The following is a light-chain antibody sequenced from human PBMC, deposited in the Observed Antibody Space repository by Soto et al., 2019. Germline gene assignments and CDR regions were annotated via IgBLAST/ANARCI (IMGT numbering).Light chain of an antibody. CDR2: GAS. CDR3: QQYGSSSWT. Sequence: IVLTQSPGTLSLSPGERATLSCRASQSFSSSYLAWYQQKPGQAPRLLIYGASNRATGIPDRFSGSGSGTDFTLTISRLEPEDFAVYYCQQYGSSSWTFGQGTKVDIK. V-gene: IGKV3-20*01. CDR1: QSFSSSY. J-gene: IGKJ1*01.